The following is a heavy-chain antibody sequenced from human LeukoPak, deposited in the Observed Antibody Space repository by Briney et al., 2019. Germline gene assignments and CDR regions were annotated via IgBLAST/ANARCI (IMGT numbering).Heavy chain of an antibody. J-gene: IGHJ4*02. CDR2: TYYRSKWYN. Sequence: SQTLSLTCAISGDSVSSNTATWNWIRQSPSRVLEWLGRTYYRSKWYNEYAVSVESRMTINADTSKNQLSLQLNSVTPEDTAVYFCASGHHFDYWGQGTLVTVSS. CDR1: GDSVSSNTAT. V-gene: IGHV6-1*01. CDR3: ASGHHFDY.